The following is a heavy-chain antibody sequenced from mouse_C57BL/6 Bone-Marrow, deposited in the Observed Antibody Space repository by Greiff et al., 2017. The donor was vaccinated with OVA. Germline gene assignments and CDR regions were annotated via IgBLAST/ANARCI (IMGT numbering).Heavy chain of an antibody. Sequence: DVHLVESGGGLVKPGGSLKLSCAASGFTFSSYTMSWVRQTPEKRLEWVATISGGGGNTYYPDSVKGRFTISRDNAKNTLYLQMSSLRSEDTALYYCASLGNWYFDVWGTGTTVTVSS. CDR1: GFTFSSYT. J-gene: IGHJ1*03. D-gene: IGHD1-1*02. CDR2: ISGGGGNT. CDR3: ASLGNWYFDV. V-gene: IGHV5-9*01.